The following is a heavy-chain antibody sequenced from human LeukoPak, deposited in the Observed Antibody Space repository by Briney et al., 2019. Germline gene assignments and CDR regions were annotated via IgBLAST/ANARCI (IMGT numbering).Heavy chain of an antibody. V-gene: IGHV3-23*01. CDR3: AKAATYFYGSVTYDWFES. CDR1: GFTFSTFA. D-gene: IGHD3-10*01. J-gene: IGHJ5*01. CDR2: IESNGLT. Sequence: PGGSLRLSCAASGFTFSTFAMIWVRQPPGKGLEWGSRIESNGLTLYADSVRDRFTISRDNGKNPIYLQMNGLRVDDTAIYYCAKAATYFYGSVTYDWFESWGQGTLVTVSS.